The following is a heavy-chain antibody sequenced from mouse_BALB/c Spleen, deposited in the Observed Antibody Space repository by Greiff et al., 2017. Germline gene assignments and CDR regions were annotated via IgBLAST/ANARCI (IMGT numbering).Heavy chain of an antibody. CDR1: GYSIPSGYY. D-gene: IGHD1-1*01. Sequence: DVKLQESGPGLVKPSQSLSLTCSVTGYSIPSGYYWNWIRQFPGNKLEWMGYISYDGSNNYNPSLKNRISITRDTSKNQFFLKLNSVTTEDTATYYCARGITLDYWGQGTTLTVSS. CDR2: ISYDGSN. CDR3: ARGITLDY. V-gene: IGHV3-6*02. J-gene: IGHJ2*01.